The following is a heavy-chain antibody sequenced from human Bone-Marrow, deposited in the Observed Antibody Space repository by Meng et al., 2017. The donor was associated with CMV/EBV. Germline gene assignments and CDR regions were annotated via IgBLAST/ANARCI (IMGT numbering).Heavy chain of an antibody. Sequence: GGSLRLSCAASGFTFSSFNMNWLRQTPEKGLEWVSSITTGSINMYYADSVHGRFSISRDDAKDSLFLQMNSLRVEDTAVYFCAREVRGAAPDDWGQGKRVNGAS. CDR2: ITTGSINM. V-gene: IGHV3-21*01. CDR1: GFTFSSFN. J-gene: IGHJ4*01. CDR3: AREVRGAAPDD.